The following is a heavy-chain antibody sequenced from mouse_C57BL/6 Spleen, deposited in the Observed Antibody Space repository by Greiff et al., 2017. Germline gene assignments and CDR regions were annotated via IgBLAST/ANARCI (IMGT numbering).Heavy chain of an antibody. CDR2: INPNNGGT. Sequence: EVKLQESGPELVKPGASVKMSCKASGYTFTDYNMHWVKQSHGKSLEWIGYINPNNGGTSYNQKFKGKATLTVNTSSSTAYMELRSLTSEVSAVYYCARALSTTVLATGYWGQGTTLTVSS. CDR3: ARALSTTVLATGY. CDR1: GYTFTDYN. D-gene: IGHD1-1*01. V-gene: IGHV1-22*01. J-gene: IGHJ2*01.